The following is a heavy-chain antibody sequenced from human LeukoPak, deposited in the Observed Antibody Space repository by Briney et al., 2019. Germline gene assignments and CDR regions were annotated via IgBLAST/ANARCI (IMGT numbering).Heavy chain of an antibody. D-gene: IGHD4-17*01. V-gene: IGHV4-4*07. J-gene: IGHJ4*02. CDR1: GGSISSYY. CDR2: IYTSGST. CDR3: ARGDDNGDYEAID. Sequence: SETLSLTCTVSGGSISSYYWSWIRQPAGKGLEWIGRIYTSGSTNYNPSLKSRVTISVDTSKNQFSLKLSSATAADTAVYYCARGDDNGDYEAIDWGQGTLVTVSS.